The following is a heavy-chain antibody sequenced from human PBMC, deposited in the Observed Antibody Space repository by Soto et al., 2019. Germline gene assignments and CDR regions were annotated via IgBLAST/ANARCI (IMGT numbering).Heavy chain of an antibody. CDR3: AKASGDSWPYYFDS. CDR1: GFSFSSYV. CDR2: MGVSGVYT. J-gene: IGHJ4*02. Sequence: EVQLLESGGGLVQPGGSLRLSCAASGFSFSSYVMAWVRQTPGKGLEWVSAMGVSGVYTYYPDSVKGRFTISRDNSENTLYWQMNSLRAEDTAVYYCAKASGDSWPYYFDSWGQGTLVIVSS. D-gene: IGHD6-13*01. V-gene: IGHV3-23*01.